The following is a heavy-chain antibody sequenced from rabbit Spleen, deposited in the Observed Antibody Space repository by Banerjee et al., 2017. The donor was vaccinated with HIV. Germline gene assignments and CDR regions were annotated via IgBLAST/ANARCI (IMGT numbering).Heavy chain of an antibody. CDR2: IGSGTTGNI. CDR3: ARNYVNAFDP. CDR1: GFSFSSRYY. V-gene: IGHV1S40*01. J-gene: IGHJ2*01. Sequence: QSLEESGGDLVKPGASLTLTCTASGFSFSSRYYMCWVRQAPGKGLEWIGCIGSGTTGNIYYASWAKGRFTISKTSSTTVTLPMTSLTAADTATYFCARNYVNAFDPWGPGTLVTVS. D-gene: IGHD1-1*01.